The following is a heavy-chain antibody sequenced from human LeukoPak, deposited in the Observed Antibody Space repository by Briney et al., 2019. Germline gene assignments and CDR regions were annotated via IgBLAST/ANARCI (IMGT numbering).Heavy chain of an antibody. CDR1: VGSISSYD. V-gene: IGHV4-59*01. CDR3: ARAVGVAAAGMELDY. D-gene: IGHD6-25*01. CDR2: IYYSGST. Sequence: ASESLSLTCTVSVGSISSYDWSWIRQPPGKGLEWIGYIYYSGSTNYNPSLKSRVTISVDTSKNQFSLKLSSVTAADTAVYYCARAVGVAAAGMELDYWGQGTLVTVSS. J-gene: IGHJ4*02.